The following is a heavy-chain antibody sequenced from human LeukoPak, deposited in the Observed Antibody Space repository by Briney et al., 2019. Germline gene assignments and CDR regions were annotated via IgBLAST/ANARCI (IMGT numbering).Heavy chain of an antibody. CDR1: GGSISSYY. CDR3: ARGPLTGPSFDY. V-gene: IGHV4-59*08. CDR2: IYYSGST. Sequence: ASETLSLTCTVSGGSISSYYWSWIRQPPGKGLEWIGYIYYSGSTNYNPSLKSRFTISVDTSKNQFSLNLSSVTAADTAVYYCARGPLTGPSFDYWGQGTLVTVSS. J-gene: IGHJ4*02. D-gene: IGHD3-9*01.